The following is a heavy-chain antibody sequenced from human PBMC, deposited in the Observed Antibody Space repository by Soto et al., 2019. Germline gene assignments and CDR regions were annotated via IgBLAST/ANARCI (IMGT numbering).Heavy chain of an antibody. V-gene: IGHV4-59*11. CDR3: ATMEVDCTSGLCYSARVLDS. D-gene: IGHD2-8*01. CDR1: GMSMSGHY. J-gene: IGHJ4*02. Sequence: PSETLSLTCSVSGMSMSGHYWSWVRQAPGKGLEWIGYVYYNETTNLNPSLRSRVAISVDTSRKQFYLNVTSVTAADTAVYYFATMEVDCTSGLCYSARVLDSWGQGILVTVSS. CDR2: VYYNETT.